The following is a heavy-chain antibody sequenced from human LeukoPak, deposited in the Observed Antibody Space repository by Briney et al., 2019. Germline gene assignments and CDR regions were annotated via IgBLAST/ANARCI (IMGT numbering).Heavy chain of an antibody. D-gene: IGHD3-22*01. CDR2: ISHSGSP. J-gene: IGHJ4*02. CDR1: GGSFSGHY. V-gene: IGHV4-34*01. Sequence: SETLSLTCAVYGGSFSGHYWTWIRQPPGKGLEWIGEISHSGSPNYNPSLKSRVTTSVDTSKNQFSLELSSVTAADTAVYYCSRGPPSYYAGGGYYFFDYWGQGTLVTVSS. CDR3: SRGPPSYYAGGGYYFFDY.